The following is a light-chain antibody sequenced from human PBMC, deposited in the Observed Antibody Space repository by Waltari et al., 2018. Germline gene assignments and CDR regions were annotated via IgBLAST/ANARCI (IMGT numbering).Light chain of an antibody. CDR2: TNN. Sequence: QSVLTQPPSASGTPGQRVTIACSGSSSNIGRNTVNWYQQLPGTAPKLLIYTNNQGPSGVPGRFSGSKSGASASLAISGLQSEDEADYYCAAWDDSLKRVVFGGGTKLTVL. V-gene: IGLV1-44*01. CDR3: AAWDDSLKRVV. CDR1: SSNIGRNT. J-gene: IGLJ2*01.